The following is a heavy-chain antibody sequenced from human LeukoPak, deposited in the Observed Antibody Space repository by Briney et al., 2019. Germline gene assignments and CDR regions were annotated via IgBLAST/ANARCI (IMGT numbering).Heavy chain of an antibody. CDR2: IHSDGSST. D-gene: IGHD3-10*01. CDR3: ARHNYGYDY. CDR1: GFTFRSYW. J-gene: IGHJ4*02. Sequence: GGSLRLSCAASGFTFRSYWMHWVRQAPGKGLVWVSHIHSDGSSTSYADSVQGRFTISRDNTKNTLYLQMNSLRAEDTAVYYCARHNYGYDYWGQGTLVTVSS. V-gene: IGHV3-74*01.